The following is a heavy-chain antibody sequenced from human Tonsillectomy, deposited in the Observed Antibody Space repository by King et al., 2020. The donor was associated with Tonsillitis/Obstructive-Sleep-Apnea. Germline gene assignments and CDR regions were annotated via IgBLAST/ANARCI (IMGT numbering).Heavy chain of an antibody. CDR3: ARDWFSGWYGASGY. Sequence: QLVQSGGGLVQPGRSLRLSCIASGFTFGDYAMSWVRQTPGKGLEWIGFIGNKAYGGTTEYAASVKGRFTVSRDDSKSIAYLQMNSLKTEDTAVYYCARDWFSGWYGASGYWGQGTLVTVSS. CDR1: GFTFGDYA. V-gene: IGHV3-49*04. CDR2: IGNKAYGGTT. D-gene: IGHD6-19*01. J-gene: IGHJ4*02.